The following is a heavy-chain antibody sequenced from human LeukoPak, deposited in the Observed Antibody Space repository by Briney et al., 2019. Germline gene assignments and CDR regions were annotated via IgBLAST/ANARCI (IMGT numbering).Heavy chain of an antibody. V-gene: IGHV1-18*01. J-gene: IGHJ6*03. CDR1: GYTFTSYA. Sequence: ASVKVSCKASGYTFTSYAMHWVRQAPGQGLEWMGWISAYNGNTNYAQKLQGRVTMTTDTSTSTAYMELRSLRSDDTAVYYCARGGWYREDYYYYMDVWGKGTTVTVSS. CDR3: ARGGWYREDYYYYMDV. D-gene: IGHD6-19*01. CDR2: ISAYNGNT.